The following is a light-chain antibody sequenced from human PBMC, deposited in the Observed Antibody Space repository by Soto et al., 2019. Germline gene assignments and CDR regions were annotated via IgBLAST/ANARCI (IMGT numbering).Light chain of an antibody. V-gene: IGLV2-11*01. J-gene: IGLJ1*01. Sequence: ALTQPRSVSGSPGQSVTISCTGTSSDVGGYNYVSWYQQHPGKAPKLMIYDVSKRPSGVPDRFSGSKSGNTASLTISGLQAEDEADYYCCSYAGSYTFVFGTGTKLTVL. CDR2: DVS. CDR1: SSDVGGYNY. CDR3: CSYAGSYTFV.